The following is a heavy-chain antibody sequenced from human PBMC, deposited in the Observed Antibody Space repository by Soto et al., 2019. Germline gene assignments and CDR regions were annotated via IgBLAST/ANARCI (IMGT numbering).Heavy chain of an antibody. CDR2: INHTGGT. V-gene: IGHV4-34*01. CDR3: ATRITVFGLLMPPFDP. D-gene: IGHD3-3*01. J-gene: IGHJ5*02. CDR1: GGSVNGYY. Sequence: SETLSLTCAVYGGSVNGYYWNWIRQPPGKGLEWIGEINHTGGTHYNPSLKSRVTMSVDTSRNQFSLRLSSVTAADTAIYYCATRITVFGLLMPPFDPWGQGTQVTVSS.